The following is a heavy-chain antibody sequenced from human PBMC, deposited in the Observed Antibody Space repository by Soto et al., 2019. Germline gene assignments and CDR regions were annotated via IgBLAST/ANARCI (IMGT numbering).Heavy chain of an antibody. V-gene: IGHV1-24*01. CDR1: GHTLTALS. CDR2: IDPEEGET. CDR3: ATDPLDVFNL. J-gene: IGHJ3*01. Sequence: ASVKVSCKVSGHTLTALSIHWVRQAPGQGLERMGAIDPEEGETIYAQRFQGRVTVTEDTSTDTAYLELSSLRSEDTAIYYCATDPLDVFNLWGQGTMVTVSS.